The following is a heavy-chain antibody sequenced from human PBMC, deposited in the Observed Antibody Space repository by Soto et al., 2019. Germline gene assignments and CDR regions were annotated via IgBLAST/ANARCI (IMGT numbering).Heavy chain of an antibody. J-gene: IGHJ5*02. CDR1: VCSISGHD. Sequence: SETLSLTCTFSVCSISGHDWSCIRHTAGKGLEWIGRIYSTGATSYNPSLNSRASMSIDTSKNQISLNLTSVTAADTAMYYCASTRLRDLKAGESDPWGQGTLVNVSS. CDR2: IYSTGAT. D-gene: IGHD1-26*01. CDR3: ASTRLRDLKAGESDP. V-gene: IGHV4-4*07.